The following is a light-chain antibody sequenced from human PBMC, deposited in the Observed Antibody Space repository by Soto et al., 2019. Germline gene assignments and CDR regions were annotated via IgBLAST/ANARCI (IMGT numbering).Light chain of an antibody. CDR1: QGVSSTS. Sequence: EIVLTQSPGTLSLSPGERATLSCRASQGVSSTSIAWYQQKPDQAPRLLIYDASRRATGIPDRFSGSGSGTDFTLTISRLEPEDFAIYYCQQYDKSPRTFGQGSRVEIK. V-gene: IGKV3-20*01. CDR2: DAS. J-gene: IGKJ1*01. CDR3: QQYDKSPRT.